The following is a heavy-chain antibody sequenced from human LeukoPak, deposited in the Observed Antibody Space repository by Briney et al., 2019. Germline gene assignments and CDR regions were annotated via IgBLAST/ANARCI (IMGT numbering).Heavy chain of an antibody. V-gene: IGHV3-21*01. Sequence: GGSLRLSCAASGFTFSSYGMNWVRQAPGKGLEWVSAISSSSSYIYYADSVKGRFTISRDNAKNSLYLQMNSLRAEDTAVYYCARITIFGVVMRAFDIWGQGTMVTVSS. CDR3: ARITIFGVVMRAFDI. CDR2: ISSSSSYI. D-gene: IGHD3-3*01. J-gene: IGHJ3*02. CDR1: GFTFSSYG.